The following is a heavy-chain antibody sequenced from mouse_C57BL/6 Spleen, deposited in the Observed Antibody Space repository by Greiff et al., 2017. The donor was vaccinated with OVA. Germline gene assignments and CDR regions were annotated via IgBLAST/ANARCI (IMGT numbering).Heavy chain of an antibody. CDR2: IHPSGSDT. V-gene: IGHV1-74*01. Sequence: VQLQQPGAELVKPGASVKVSCKASGYTFTSYWMHWVKQRPGQGLEWIGRIHPSGSDTNYNQKFKGKATLTVDKSSSTAYMQLSSLTSEDSAVYDWGIKDYGSSYGFADWGQGTLVTVSA. CDR1: GYTFTSYW. CDR3: GIKDYGSSYGFAD. J-gene: IGHJ3*01. D-gene: IGHD1-1*01.